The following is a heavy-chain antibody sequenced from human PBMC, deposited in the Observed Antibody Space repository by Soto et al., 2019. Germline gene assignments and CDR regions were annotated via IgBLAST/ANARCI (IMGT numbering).Heavy chain of an antibody. V-gene: IGHV4-34*01. CDR1: GGSFSGYY. CDR2: INHSGST. CDR3: ARVVLYRYYYYYMDV. J-gene: IGHJ6*03. Sequence: PSETLSLTRAVYGGSFSGYYWSWIRQPPGKGLEWIGEINHSGSTNYNPSLKSRVTISVDTSKNQFSLKLSSVTAADTAVYYCARVVLYRYYYYYMDVWGKGTTVTVSS.